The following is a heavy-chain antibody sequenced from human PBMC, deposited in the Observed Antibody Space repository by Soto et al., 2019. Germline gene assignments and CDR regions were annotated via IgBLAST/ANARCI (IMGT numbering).Heavy chain of an antibody. Sequence: GGSLRLSCAGSGFTFSSVAMTWVRQAPGKGLEWVSSISGSGDSTYYADSVKGRFTISRDDSKKTAYLQMNSLESEDTAVYYCSRDDSDWFFNWGRGTLVTVSS. J-gene: IGHJ4*02. D-gene: IGHD3-9*01. CDR2: ISGSGDST. V-gene: IGHV3-23*01. CDR1: GFTFSSVA. CDR3: SRDDSDWFFN.